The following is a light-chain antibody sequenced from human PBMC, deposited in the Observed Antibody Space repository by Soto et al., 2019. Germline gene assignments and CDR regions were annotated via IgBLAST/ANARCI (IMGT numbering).Light chain of an antibody. CDR2: GAS. CDR1: QSVSSN. CDR3: QQFDTSPYT. J-gene: IGKJ2*01. Sequence: EIVMTQSPATLSVSPGERATLSCRASQSVSSNLAWYQQKPGQAPRLLIYGASTRATGVPARFSGSGSGTDFTLTINRLGPEDSAVYYCQQFDTSPYTFGQGTKLEIK. V-gene: IGKV3-15*01.